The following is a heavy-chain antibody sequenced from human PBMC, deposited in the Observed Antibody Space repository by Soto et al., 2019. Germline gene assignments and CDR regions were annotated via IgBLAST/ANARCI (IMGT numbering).Heavy chain of an antibody. CDR3: ARSIVVVITSLAVRAFDI. CDR1: GSTFRSYA. J-gene: IGHJ3*02. V-gene: IGHV1-69*13. D-gene: IGHD3-22*01. Sequence: SVKVSCKASGSTFRSYAISCVRQAPGQGLEWMGGVIPIFGTANYAQKFQGRVTITADESTSTAYMELSSLRSEDTAVYYCARSIVVVITSLAVRAFDIWGQGTMVTVSS. CDR2: VIPIFGTA.